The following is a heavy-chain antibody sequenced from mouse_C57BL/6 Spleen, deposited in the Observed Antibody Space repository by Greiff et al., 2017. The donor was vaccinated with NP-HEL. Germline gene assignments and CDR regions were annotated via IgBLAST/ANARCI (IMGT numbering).Heavy chain of an antibody. J-gene: IGHJ3*01. Sequence: QVQLKESGAELARPGASVKLSCKASGYTFTSYGISWVKQRTGQGLEWIGEIYPRSGNTYYNEKFKGKATLTADKSSSTAYMELRSLTSEDSAVYFCARLDYGSIPGFAYWGQGTLVTVSA. D-gene: IGHD1-1*01. V-gene: IGHV1-81*01. CDR3: ARLDYGSIPGFAY. CDR2: IYPRSGNT. CDR1: GYTFTSYG.